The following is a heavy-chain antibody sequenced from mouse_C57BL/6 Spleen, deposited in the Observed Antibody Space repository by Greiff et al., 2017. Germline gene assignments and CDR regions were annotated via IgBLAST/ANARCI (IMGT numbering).Heavy chain of an antibody. J-gene: IGHJ2*01. D-gene: IGHD1-1*01. CDR2: IYPRSGNT. CDR1: GYTFTSYG. V-gene: IGHV1-81*01. CDR3: GRQYGSPPYYFDY. Sequence: QVQLQQSGAELARPGASVKLSCKASGYTFTSYGISWVKQRTGQGLEWIGEIYPRSGNTYYNEKFKDKATLTADKYSSTAYMELRSLTSADSSVYFCGRQYGSPPYYFDYWGQGTTLTVSS.